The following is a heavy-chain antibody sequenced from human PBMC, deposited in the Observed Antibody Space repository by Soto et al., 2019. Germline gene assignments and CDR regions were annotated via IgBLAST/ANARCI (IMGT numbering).Heavy chain of an antibody. J-gene: IGHJ4*02. CDR2: ISSHGRDI. Sequence: EVQLVESGGGLVKPGGSVRLSCAASGFTFTSDSMTWVRQAPGKGLEWVSSISSHGRDIFYADSVKGRFTISRDNAKDSLHPQMNSLTGEDSAVYYCARGAALAGKLDLWGQGTLVTVSS. CDR3: ARGAALAGKLDL. D-gene: IGHD6-19*01. V-gene: IGHV3-21*06. CDR1: GFTFTSDS.